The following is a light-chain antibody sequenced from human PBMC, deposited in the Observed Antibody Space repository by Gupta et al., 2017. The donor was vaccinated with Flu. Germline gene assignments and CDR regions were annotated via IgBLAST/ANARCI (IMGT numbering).Light chain of an antibody. V-gene: IGKV3-11*01. CDR2: DAS. J-gene: IGKJ3*01. CDR3: HHRDNGPPLST. CDR1: QSISGF. Sequence: ILSLCPGDRATLACRASQSISGFLAWYKQKPGQAPRPLIFDASHRATDIPARFSGSGSGTDFTLTISSLEPEDFAVYYCHHRDNGPPLSTFGPGTKVDI.